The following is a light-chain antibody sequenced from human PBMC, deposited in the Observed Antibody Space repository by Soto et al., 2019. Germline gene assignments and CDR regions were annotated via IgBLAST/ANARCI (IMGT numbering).Light chain of an antibody. Sequence: QSALTQPASVSGSPGQSITISCTGTSSDVGDYNYVSWYQQHPGKAPKLMIYEVSNRPSGVSNRFSGSKSGNTASLTISGLPAEDEADYYCSSYTRSSTLYVFGTGTKLTVL. CDR3: SSYTRSSTLYV. J-gene: IGLJ1*01. V-gene: IGLV2-14*01. CDR1: SSDVGDYNY. CDR2: EVS.